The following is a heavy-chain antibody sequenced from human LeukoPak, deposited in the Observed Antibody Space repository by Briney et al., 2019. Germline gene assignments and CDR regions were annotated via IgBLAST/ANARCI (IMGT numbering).Heavy chain of an antibody. CDR2: IIPIFGTA. J-gene: IGHJ6*02. CDR3: ARTAYCSSTSCYVSYYYGMDV. V-gene: IGHV1-69*13. CDR1: GGTFSSYA. Sequence: VASVNVSCKASGGTFSSYAISWVRQAPGQGLEWMGGIIPIFGTANYAQKFQGRVTITADESTSTAYMELSSLRSEDTAVYYCARTAYCSSTSCYVSYYYGMDVWGQGTTVTVSS. D-gene: IGHD2-2*01.